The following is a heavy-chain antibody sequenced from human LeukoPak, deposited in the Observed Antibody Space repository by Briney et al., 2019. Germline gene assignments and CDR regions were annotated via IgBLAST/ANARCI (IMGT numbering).Heavy chain of an antibody. CDR3: AREYGITMVRGIRSWFDP. Sequence: GASGKVSCKASGYTFTSYGISWVRQDPGQGLEWMGWISAYNGNTNYAQKLQGRVTMTTDTSTSTAYMELRSLRSDDTAVYYCAREYGITMVRGIRSWFDPWGQGTLVTVSS. J-gene: IGHJ5*02. CDR1: GYTFTSYG. D-gene: IGHD3-10*01. CDR2: ISAYNGNT. V-gene: IGHV1-18*01.